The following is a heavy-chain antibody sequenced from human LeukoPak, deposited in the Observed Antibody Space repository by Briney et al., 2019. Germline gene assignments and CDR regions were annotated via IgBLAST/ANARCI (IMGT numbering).Heavy chain of an antibody. V-gene: IGHV1-69*04. J-gene: IGHJ5*02. D-gene: IGHD3-9*01. Sequence: SVKVSCKASGGTFSSYAISWVRQAPGQGLEWMGRIIPILGIANYAQKFQGRVTITADKSTSTAYMELSSLRSEDTAVYYCAKGAPILTGYFPFDPWGQGTLVTVSS. CDR1: GGTFSSYA. CDR3: AKGAPILTGYFPFDP. CDR2: IIPILGIA.